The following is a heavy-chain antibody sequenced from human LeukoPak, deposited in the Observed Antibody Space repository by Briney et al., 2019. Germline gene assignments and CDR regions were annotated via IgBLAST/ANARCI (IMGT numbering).Heavy chain of an antibody. D-gene: IGHD5-18*01. CDR3: ASLYSYGFHYYYYMDV. J-gene: IGHJ6*03. CDR2: IKSKTDGGTT. Sequence: GGSLRLSCAASGFTFSNAWMSWVRQAPGKGLEWVGRIKSKTDGGTTDYAAPVKGRFTISRDDSKNTLYLQMNSLRAEDTAVYYCASLYSYGFHYYYYMDVWGKGTTVTVSS. CDR1: GFTFSNAW. V-gene: IGHV3-15*01.